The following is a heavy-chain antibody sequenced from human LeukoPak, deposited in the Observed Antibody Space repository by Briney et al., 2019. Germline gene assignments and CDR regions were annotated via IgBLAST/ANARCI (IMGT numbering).Heavy chain of an antibody. J-gene: IGHJ4*02. D-gene: IGHD2-21*02. V-gene: IGHV4-31*02. CDR2: IYYSGNT. CDR3: ARENRVVVVTATINYFDY. Sequence: SWVRQHPGKGLEWIGYIYYSGNTYYNPSLKSRVTISLDTSKNQFSLKLSSVTAADTAVYYCARENRVVVVTATINYFDYWGQGTLVTVSS.